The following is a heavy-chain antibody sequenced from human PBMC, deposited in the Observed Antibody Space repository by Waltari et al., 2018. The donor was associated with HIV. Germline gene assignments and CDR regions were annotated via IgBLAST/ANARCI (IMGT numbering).Heavy chain of an antibody. D-gene: IGHD3-16*01. CDR1: GVTFTSAA. Sequence: QVQVVQSGAEVKKPGSSVRVSCKASGVTFTSAAISWMRLAPGQGLEWVGGFGTLFGTSHLPQRFQERLSLTADASTSTAYMELSSLTSEDTAVYYCAVRNDYDDSGNSYYFYAMDVWGQGTTVTVSS. J-gene: IGHJ6*02. CDR3: AVRNDYDDSGNSYYFYAMDV. V-gene: IGHV1-69*01. CDR2: FGTLFGTS.